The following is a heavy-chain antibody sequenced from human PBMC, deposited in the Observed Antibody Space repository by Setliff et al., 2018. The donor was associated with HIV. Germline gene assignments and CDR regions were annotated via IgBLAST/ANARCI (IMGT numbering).Heavy chain of an antibody. CDR3: ARNSSGWYYSNYYYHMDV. D-gene: IGHD6-19*01. CDR1: GYTFTGYY. V-gene: IGHV1-2*02. J-gene: IGHJ6*03. Sequence: ASVKVSCKASGYTFTGYYMHWVRQAPGQGLEWMGWINPNSGGTNYAQKFQGRVTMTRDTSISTAYMELSRLRSDDTAVYYCARNSSGWYYSNYYYHMDVWGKGTTVTVSS. CDR2: INPNSGGT.